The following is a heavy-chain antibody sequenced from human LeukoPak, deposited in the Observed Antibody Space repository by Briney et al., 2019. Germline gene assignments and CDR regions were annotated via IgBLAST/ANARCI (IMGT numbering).Heavy chain of an antibody. CDR2: ISGSGGST. Sequence: AGGSLRLSCAASGFTFSSYAMSWGRQAPGKGLEWVSAISGSGGSTYYADSVKGRFTISRDNSKNTLYLQMNSLRAEDTAVYYCAKDYVGATIFGGVITLDVWGQGTTVTVSS. J-gene: IGHJ6*02. CDR3: AKDYVGATIFGGVITLDV. V-gene: IGHV3-23*01. D-gene: IGHD3-3*01. CDR1: GFTFSSYA.